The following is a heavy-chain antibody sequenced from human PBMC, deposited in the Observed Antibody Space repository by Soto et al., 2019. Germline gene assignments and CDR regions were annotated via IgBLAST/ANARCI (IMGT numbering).Heavy chain of an antibody. Sequence: GESLKISCKGSGYSFTSYWIGWVRQMPVKGLEWMGIIYPGDSDTRYSPSFQGQVTISADKSISTAYLQWSSLKASDTAMYYCARHYSSSWLFLDYWGQGTLVTVS. D-gene: IGHD6-13*01. CDR2: IYPGDSDT. V-gene: IGHV5-51*01. CDR1: GYSFTSYW. J-gene: IGHJ4*02. CDR3: ARHYSSSWLFLDY.